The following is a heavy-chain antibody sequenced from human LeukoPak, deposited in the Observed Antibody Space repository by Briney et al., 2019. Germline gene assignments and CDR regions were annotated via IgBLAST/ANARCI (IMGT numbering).Heavy chain of an antibody. V-gene: IGHV1-18*01. Sequence: ASVKVSCKASGYTFTNYAISWVRHAPGQGLEWMGWISAYNGNTNYAQKLQGRVTMTTDTSTSTVYMELRSLRSDDTAVYYCARDVGEGFCSGGSCSDYWGQGTLVTVSS. CDR3: ARDVGEGFCSGGSCSDY. D-gene: IGHD2-15*01. CDR2: ISAYNGNT. J-gene: IGHJ4*02. CDR1: GYTFTNYA.